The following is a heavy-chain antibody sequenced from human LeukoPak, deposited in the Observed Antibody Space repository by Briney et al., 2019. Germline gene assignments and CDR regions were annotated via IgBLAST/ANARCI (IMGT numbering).Heavy chain of an antibody. V-gene: IGHV4-34*01. CDR3: ARGLILAEWLFFEDY. J-gene: IGHJ4*02. D-gene: IGHD3-3*01. CDR1: GGSFSGYY. Sequence: PSETPSLTCAVYGGSFSGYYWSWIRQPPGEGPEWIGEINHSGSTNYNPSLKSRVTISVDTSKNQFSLKLSSVTAADTAVYYCARGLILAEWLFFEDYWGQGTLVTVSS. CDR2: INHSGST.